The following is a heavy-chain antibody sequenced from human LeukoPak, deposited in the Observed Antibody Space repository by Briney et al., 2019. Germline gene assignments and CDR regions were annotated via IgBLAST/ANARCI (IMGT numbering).Heavy chain of an antibody. CDR1: GFTFSSYA. Sequence: PVASLKLSCAASGFTFSSYAMSWVRQAPGKGLEWISAISGSGGSTYYADYVKDRFTIARDNSKNTPYLQMNSLRAEDTAVYYCAPVVMEYYYDRSGAGGFDYWGQGTLVTVSS. V-gene: IGHV3-23*01. J-gene: IGHJ4*02. D-gene: IGHD3-22*01. CDR2: ISGSGGST. CDR3: APVVMEYYYDRSGAGGFDY.